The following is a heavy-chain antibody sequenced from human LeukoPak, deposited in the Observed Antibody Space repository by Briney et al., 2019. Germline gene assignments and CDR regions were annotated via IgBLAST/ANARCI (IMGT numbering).Heavy chain of an antibody. CDR3: ARVGNYCSGGSCYLNWFDP. D-gene: IGHD2-15*01. J-gene: IGHJ5*02. CDR2: IYTSGGT. CDR1: GGSIGSYY. V-gene: IGHV4-4*07. Sequence: SETLSFNCTVSGGSIGSYYWSWIRQPAGKGLEWIGRIYTSGGTVYNPSLKSRVTMSVDTSKNQFSLKLSFVTAADTAVYYCARVGNYCSGGSCYLNWFDPWGQGTLVTVSS.